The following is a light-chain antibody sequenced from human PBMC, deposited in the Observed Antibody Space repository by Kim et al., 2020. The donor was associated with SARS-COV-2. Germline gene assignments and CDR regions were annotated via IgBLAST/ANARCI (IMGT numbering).Light chain of an antibody. J-gene: IGKJ1*01. CDR2: GAS. CDR1: QNIGTY. Sequence: VSPGERATLSCRADQNIGTYLAWYQQKPGQAPRFLISGASTRATGVPARFTGSGSGTEFTLTISSLQSEDLAVYHCQQYNNWPWTFGQGTKVDIK. V-gene: IGKV3-15*01. CDR3: QQYNNWPWT.